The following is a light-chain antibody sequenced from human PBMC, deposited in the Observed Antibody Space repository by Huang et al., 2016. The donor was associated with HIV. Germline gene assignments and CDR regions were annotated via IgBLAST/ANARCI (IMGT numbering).Light chain of an antibody. V-gene: IGKV1-NL1*01. CDR3: QQYWSTPPAT. CDR2: AAS. CDR1: QGISNS. J-gene: IGKJ1*01. Sequence: DIQMTQSPSSLPSSVGDRVTITCRASQGISNSLAWYQQKPGKAPKLLLYAASNLESGVPARFSCSASGTDYTLTISSLQPEDFATYYCQQYWSTPPATFGQGTKVEIK.